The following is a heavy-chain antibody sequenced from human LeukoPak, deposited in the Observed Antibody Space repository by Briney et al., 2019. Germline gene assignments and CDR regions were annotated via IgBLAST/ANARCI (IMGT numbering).Heavy chain of an antibody. J-gene: IGHJ5*02. V-gene: IGHV1-18*01. CDR3: ARVSFSYCSSTSCYENWFDP. Sequence: ASVKVSCKASGYTFTSYGISWVRQAPGHGLEWMGWISAYNGNTNYAQKLQGRVTMTTDTSTSTAYMELRSLRSDDTAVYYCARVSFSYCSSTSCYENWFDPWGQGTLVTVSS. D-gene: IGHD2-2*01. CDR1: GYTFTSYG. CDR2: ISAYNGNT.